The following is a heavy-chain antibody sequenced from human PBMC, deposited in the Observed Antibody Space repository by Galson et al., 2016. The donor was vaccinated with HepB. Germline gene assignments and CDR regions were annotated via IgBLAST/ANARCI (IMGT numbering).Heavy chain of an antibody. CDR3: AREGGYSSSSGYFYYGMDV. CDR1: GYTFTGYY. D-gene: IGHD6-6*01. Sequence: SVKVSCKASGYTFTGYYMHWVRQAPGQGLEWMGWINPNSGGTNYAQKFQGWVTMTRDTSISTAYMELSRLRSDDTAVYYCAREGGYSSSSGYFYYGMDVGGQGTTVTVAS. J-gene: IGHJ6*02. CDR2: INPNSGGT. V-gene: IGHV1-2*04.